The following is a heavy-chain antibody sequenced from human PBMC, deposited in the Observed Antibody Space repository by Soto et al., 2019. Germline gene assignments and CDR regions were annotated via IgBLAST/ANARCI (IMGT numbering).Heavy chain of an antibody. Sequence: GGSLRLSCAASGFTFSRYVVSWVRQAPGKGLEWVSAISGSGTTYYTDSVRDRATISRDNSKNTLSLQMTSLGVEDTAVYYCARYGSHCCFDYWGQGTLVTVSS. V-gene: IGHV3-23*01. J-gene: IGHJ4*02. CDR3: ARYGSHCCFDY. CDR2: ISGSGTT. CDR1: GFTFSRYV. D-gene: IGHD2-21*02.